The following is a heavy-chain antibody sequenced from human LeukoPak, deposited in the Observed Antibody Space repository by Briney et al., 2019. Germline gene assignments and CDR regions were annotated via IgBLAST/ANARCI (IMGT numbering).Heavy chain of an antibody. CDR2: IKEDGSET. CDR1: GFTFSTYW. D-gene: IGHD3-16*01. CDR3: ARDSTLSNY. J-gene: IGHJ4*02. V-gene: IGHV3-7*04. Sequence: GVLRLSCAAPGFTFSTYWMSWVRQAPGKGLEWVANIKEDGSETSYVDSVKGRFTISRDNAKNSLYLQMNSLSAEDTAVYYCARDSTLSNYWGQGTLVTVSS.